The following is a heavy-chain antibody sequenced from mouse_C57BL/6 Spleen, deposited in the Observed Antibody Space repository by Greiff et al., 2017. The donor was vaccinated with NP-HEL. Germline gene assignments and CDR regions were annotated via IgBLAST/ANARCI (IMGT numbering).Heavy chain of an antibody. CDR3: TTKANPFAY. CDR1: GFNIKDDY. Sequence: EVKLVESGAELVRPGASVKLSCTASGFNIKDDYMHWVKQRPEQGLEWIGWIDPENGDTEYASKFQGKATITADTSSNTAYLQLSSLTSEDTAVYYCTTKANPFAYWGQGTLVTVSA. J-gene: IGHJ3*01. V-gene: IGHV14-4*01. D-gene: IGHD6-1*01. CDR2: IDPENGDT.